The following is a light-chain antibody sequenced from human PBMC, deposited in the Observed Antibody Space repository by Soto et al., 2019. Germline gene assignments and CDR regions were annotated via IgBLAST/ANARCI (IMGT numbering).Light chain of an antibody. CDR2: DAS. CDR1: QSVSSY. Sequence: EIVLTQSPATLSLSPGERATLSCRASQSVSSYLGWYQQKPGQAPRLLIYDASNRATGIPARFSGSGSATDFTLTISSLESEDFAVYYCQQRSNWPPTFGQGTRLE. V-gene: IGKV3-11*01. CDR3: QQRSNWPPT. J-gene: IGKJ5*01.